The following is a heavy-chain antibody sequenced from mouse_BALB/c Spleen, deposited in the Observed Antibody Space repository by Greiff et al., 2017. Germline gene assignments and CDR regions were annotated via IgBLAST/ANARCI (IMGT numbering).Heavy chain of an antibody. CDR1: GFSLTGYG. Sequence: VQLVESGPGLVAPSQSLSITCTVSGFSLTGYGVNWVRQPPGKGLEWLGMIWGDGSTDYNSALKSRLSISKDNSKSQVFLKMNSLQTDDTARYYCAREAGNGTYAMDYWGQGTSVTVSS. J-gene: IGHJ4*01. CDR3: AREAGNGTYAMDY. V-gene: IGHV2-6-7*01. CDR2: IWGDGST. D-gene: IGHD2-1*01.